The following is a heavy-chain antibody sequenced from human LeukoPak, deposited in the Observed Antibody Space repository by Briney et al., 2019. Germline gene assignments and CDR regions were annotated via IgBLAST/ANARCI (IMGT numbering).Heavy chain of an antibody. D-gene: IGHD3-22*01. J-gene: IGHJ4*02. CDR1: GFTFSSYA. CDR2: ISGSGGST. V-gene: IGHV3-23*01. Sequence: AGGSLRLSCAASGFTFSSYAMSWVRQAPGKGLEWVSAISGSGGSTYYADSVKGRFTISRDNSKNTLYLQMNSLRAEDTAVYYCAKDVSPNYYDSSGYYSIFDYWGRGTLVTVSS. CDR3: AKDVSPNYYDSSGYYSIFDY.